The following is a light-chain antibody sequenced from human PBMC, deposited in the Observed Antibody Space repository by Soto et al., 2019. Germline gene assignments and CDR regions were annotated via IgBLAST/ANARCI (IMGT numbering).Light chain of an antibody. CDR3: SSYYSSSTYVL. V-gene: IGLV2-14*03. CDR1: SSDVGGYNF. J-gene: IGLJ2*01. CDR2: DVS. Sequence: QSALTQPASVSGSPGQSITISCTGTSSDVGGYNFVSWFQQHPGRAPKFLMYDVSYRPSGVSTRFSGSKSGNTASLTISGLQAEDEADDFCSSYYSSSTYVLFGGGTKLTVL.